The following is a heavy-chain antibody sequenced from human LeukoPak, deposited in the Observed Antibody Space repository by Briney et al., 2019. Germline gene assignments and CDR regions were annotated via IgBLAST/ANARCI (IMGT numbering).Heavy chain of an antibody. J-gene: IGHJ5*02. Sequence: SETLSLTCTVSGYSISSGCYWAWIRQPPGKGLEWIGSIYHSGSSYYNPSLKSRVSMSVDTSKNQFSLKLSSVTAADTAVYYCARNRIAAAGSWGQGTLVTVSS. CDR2: IYHSGSS. V-gene: IGHV4-38-2*02. CDR1: GYSISSGCY. D-gene: IGHD6-13*01. CDR3: ARNRIAAAGS.